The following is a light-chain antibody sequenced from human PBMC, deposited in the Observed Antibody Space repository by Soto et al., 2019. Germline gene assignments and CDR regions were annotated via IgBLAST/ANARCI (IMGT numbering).Light chain of an antibody. CDR3: QQYNNWPPYT. CDR1: QGISSY. Sequence: VIWMTQSPSLLSASTGDRVTISCRMSQGISSYLAWYQKKPXKAPELXXYAASTLQSGVPSRFSGSGSGTDLTLTISSLQSDDFAVYYCQQYNNWPPYTFGQGTKVDIK. V-gene: IGKV1D-8*03. CDR2: AAS. J-gene: IGKJ2*01.